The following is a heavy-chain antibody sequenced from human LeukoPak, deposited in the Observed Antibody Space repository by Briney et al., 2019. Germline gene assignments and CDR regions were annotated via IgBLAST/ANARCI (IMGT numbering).Heavy chain of an antibody. J-gene: IGHJ4*02. D-gene: IGHD3-22*01. Sequence: GASVTVSCKASGYTFTVYYMHWVRQAPGQGLEWMGWINPNSGGTNYAQKFQGRVTMTRDTSISTAYMELSRLRSDDTAVYYCARDTGSMIVVVLLLLDYWGQGTLVTVSS. V-gene: IGHV1-2*02. CDR1: GYTFTVYY. CDR3: ARDTGSMIVVVLLLLDY. CDR2: INPNSGGT.